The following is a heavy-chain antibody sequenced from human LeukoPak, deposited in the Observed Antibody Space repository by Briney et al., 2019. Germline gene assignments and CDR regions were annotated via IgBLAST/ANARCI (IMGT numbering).Heavy chain of an antibody. CDR2: IKQDGSEK. J-gene: IGHJ6*04. V-gene: IGHV3-7*03. CDR1: GFTFSTYW. CDR3: AKDREVAGYYYYYGMDV. Sequence: GGSLRLSCAASGFTFSTYWMNWVRQAPGKGLEWVANIKQDGSEKYYVDSVKGRFTISGDNSKNSLYLQMNSLRAEDTALYYCAKDREVAGYYYYYGMDVWGKGTTVTVSS. D-gene: IGHD2-15*01.